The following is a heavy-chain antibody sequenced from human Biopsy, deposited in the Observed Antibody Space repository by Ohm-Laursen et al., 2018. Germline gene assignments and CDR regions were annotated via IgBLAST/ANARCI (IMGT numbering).Heavy chain of an antibody. Sequence: SLRLSCAASGFTFSTYAMSWVHQAPGKGLEWVSSITSSGASTDFADSVKGRFTISRDNSKNTLYLQMNSLRAEDTAVYYCAKVSPTILSSFDYWGQGTLVTVSS. CDR1: GFTFSTYA. J-gene: IGHJ4*02. CDR2: ITSSGAST. D-gene: IGHD3-9*01. V-gene: IGHV3-23*01. CDR3: AKVSPTILSSFDY.